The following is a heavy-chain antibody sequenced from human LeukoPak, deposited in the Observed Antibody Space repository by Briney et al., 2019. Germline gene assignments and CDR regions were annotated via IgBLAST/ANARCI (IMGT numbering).Heavy chain of an antibody. CDR2: ISSSSSYI. CDR3: ARDRLHDYGDYVDY. D-gene: IGHD4-17*01. CDR1: GFTFSSYS. V-gene: IGHV3-21*01. J-gene: IGHJ4*02. Sequence: GGSLRLSCAASGFTFSSYSMNWLRQAPGKGLEWVSSISSSSSYIYYADSVKGRFTISRDNAKNSLYLQMNSLRAEDTAVYYCARDRLHDYGDYVDYWGQGTLVTVSS.